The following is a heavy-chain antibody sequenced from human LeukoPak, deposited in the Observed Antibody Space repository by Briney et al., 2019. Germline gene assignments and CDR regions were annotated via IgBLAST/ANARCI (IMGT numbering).Heavy chain of an antibody. CDR3: ARLIAAAGYDY. CDR2: INPNSGGT. J-gene: IGHJ4*02. Sequence: ASVKVSCKASGYTFTGYYMHWVRQAPRQGLEWMGWINPNSGGTNYAQKFQGRVTMTRDTSTSTAYMELSRLRSDDTAVYYCARLIAAAGYDYWGKGTLVTVSS. V-gene: IGHV1-2*02. D-gene: IGHD6-13*01. CDR1: GYTFTGYY.